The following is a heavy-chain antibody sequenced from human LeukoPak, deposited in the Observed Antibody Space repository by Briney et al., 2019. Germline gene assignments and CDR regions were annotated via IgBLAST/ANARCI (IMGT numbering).Heavy chain of an antibody. V-gene: IGHV3-30-3*01. J-gene: IGHJ4*02. CDR3: ARDDYGDYGLLDF. D-gene: IGHD4-17*01. CDR2: ISYDASNK. CDR1: GFTFSNYA. Sequence: RSPRLSCAASGFTFSNYAMHWVCQAPGKGLEWVAVISYDASNKYYADSVKGRFTISRDNSKNTLYLQMNSLRSEDTAVYYCARDDYGDYGLLDFWGQETQGTVSS.